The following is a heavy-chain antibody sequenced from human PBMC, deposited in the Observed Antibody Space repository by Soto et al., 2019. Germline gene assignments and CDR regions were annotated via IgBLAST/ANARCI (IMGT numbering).Heavy chain of an antibody. Sequence: LSLTCAVYGGSFSGYYWSWIRQPPGRGLEWIGEINHSGSTNYNPSLKSRVTISVDTSKNQFSLKLSSVTAADTAVYYCARVRFFPVSFDPWGQGTLVTVSS. V-gene: IGHV4-34*01. CDR3: ARVRFFPVSFDP. D-gene: IGHD3-3*01. CDR1: GGSFSGYY. J-gene: IGHJ5*02. CDR2: INHSGST.